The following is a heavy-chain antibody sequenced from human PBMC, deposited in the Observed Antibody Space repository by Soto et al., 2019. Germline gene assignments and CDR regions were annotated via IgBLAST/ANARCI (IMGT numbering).Heavy chain of an antibody. CDR1: GYDFTNYG. CDR3: ARESGFLLDTHGYFDF. D-gene: IGHD3-22*01. J-gene: IGHJ4*02. CDR2: ISTYTAKS. V-gene: IGHV1-18*01. Sequence: QVQLAQSGAEVRKARASVKVACKPSGYDFTNYGITWVRQAPGQGLEWVVWISTYTAKSKSAQKFQGRVTLTTDTSTKTADMELRSLKSDDTAIYYCARESGFLLDTHGYFDFCGQGTRVTVST.